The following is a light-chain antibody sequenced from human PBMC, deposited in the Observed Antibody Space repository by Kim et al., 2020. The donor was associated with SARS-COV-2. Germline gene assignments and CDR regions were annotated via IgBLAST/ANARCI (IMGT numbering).Light chain of an antibody. J-gene: IGLJ2*01. CDR3: AAWDDSLSGPV. CDR2: RNN. V-gene: IGLV1-47*01. CDR1: SSNIGSNY. Sequence: SELTQPPSASGTPGQRVTISCSGSSSNIGSNYVYWYQQLPGTAPKLLIYRNNQRPSGVPDRFSGSKSGTSASLAISGLRSEDEAEYHCAAWDDSLSGPVFGGGTQLTVL.